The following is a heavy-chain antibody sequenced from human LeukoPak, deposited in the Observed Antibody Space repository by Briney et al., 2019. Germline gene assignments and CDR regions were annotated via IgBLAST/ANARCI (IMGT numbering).Heavy chain of an antibody. CDR3: ETSIVVVPVATIMSSYVMDV. D-gene: IGHD2-2*01. CDR2: FDPEDGET. J-gene: IGHJ6*04. CDR1: GYTLTELS. V-gene: IGHV1-24*01. Sequence: ASVKVSCKVSGYTLTELSMHWVRQAPGKGLEWMGGFDPEDGETIYAQKFQGRVTMTEDASTDTAYMELSSLRSEDTAVYYLETSIVVVPVATIMSSYVMDVWGKGTTVTVSS.